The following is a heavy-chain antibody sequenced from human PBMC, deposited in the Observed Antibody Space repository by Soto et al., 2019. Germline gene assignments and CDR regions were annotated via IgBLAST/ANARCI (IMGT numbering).Heavy chain of an antibody. Sequence: QVQLVQSGAEVKKPGASVKVSCKACGYTFTSYGISWVRQAPGQGVEWMGWISAYNGNTNYAQKLKGRVTMTTDTTTSTAKMELGSMTPDATAVDYCARYRATMVRGVIDSWVEGTLVAVSS. D-gene: IGHD3-10*01. CDR3: ARYRATMVRGVIDS. J-gene: IGHJ4*02. CDR1: GYTFTSYG. CDR2: ISAYNGNT. V-gene: IGHV1-18*01.